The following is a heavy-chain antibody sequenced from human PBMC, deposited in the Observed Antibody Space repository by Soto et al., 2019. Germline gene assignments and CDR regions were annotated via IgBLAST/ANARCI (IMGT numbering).Heavy chain of an antibody. D-gene: IGHD1-1*01. CDR1: GYTFTSYD. Sequence: QVQLVQSGAEVKKPGASVKVSCKASGYTFTSYDINWVRQATGQGLEWMGWMNPNSGNTGYAQKFQGRVTMTRNTAISTAYMEPSSLRSEDTAVYYCASTTDASYGMDVWGQGTTVTVSS. J-gene: IGHJ6*02. CDR3: ASTTDASYGMDV. V-gene: IGHV1-8*01. CDR2: MNPNSGNT.